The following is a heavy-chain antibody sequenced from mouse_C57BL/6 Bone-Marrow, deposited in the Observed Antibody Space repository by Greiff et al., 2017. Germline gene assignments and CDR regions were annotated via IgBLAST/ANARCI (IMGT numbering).Heavy chain of an antibody. CDR3: ARHERYYDYEGYFDY. CDR2: FYPGSGSI. J-gene: IGHJ2*01. D-gene: IGHD2-4*01. V-gene: IGHV1-62-2*01. Sequence: QVQLQQSGAELVKPGASVKLSCKASGYIFTEYTIHWVKQRSGQGLEWFGWFYPGSGSIKYNERFKDKATLTADKSSNTVYMELSRLTSEDSAVYFCARHERYYDYEGYFDYWGQGTTLTVSS. CDR1: GYIFTEYT.